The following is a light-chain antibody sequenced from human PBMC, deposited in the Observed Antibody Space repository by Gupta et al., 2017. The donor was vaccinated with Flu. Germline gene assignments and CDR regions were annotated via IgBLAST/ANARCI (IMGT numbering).Light chain of an antibody. CDR3: CSYAGSYTFYV. CDR1: SIDVGGYNY. Sequence: SIDVGGYNYVSWYQQHPGKAPKLMIYDVSKRPSGVPDRFSGSKSGNTASLTISGLQAEDEADYYCCSYAGSYTFYVFGTGTKVTVL. V-gene: IGLV2-11*01. J-gene: IGLJ1*01. CDR2: DVS.